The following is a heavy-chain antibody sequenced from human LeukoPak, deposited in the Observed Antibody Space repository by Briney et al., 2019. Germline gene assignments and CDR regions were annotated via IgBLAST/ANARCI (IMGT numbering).Heavy chain of an antibody. CDR2: IYYSGST. Sequence: SQTLSLTCTVSGGSISSGDYHWSWIRQPPGKGLEWIGYIYYSGSTYYNPSLKSRVTISVDTSKNQFSLKLSSVTAADTAVYYCASRTYYYDSSGYFRVNWFDPWGQGTLVTVSS. CDR1: GGSISSGDYH. V-gene: IGHV4-30-4*01. CDR3: ASRTYYYDSSGYFRVNWFDP. J-gene: IGHJ5*02. D-gene: IGHD3-22*01.